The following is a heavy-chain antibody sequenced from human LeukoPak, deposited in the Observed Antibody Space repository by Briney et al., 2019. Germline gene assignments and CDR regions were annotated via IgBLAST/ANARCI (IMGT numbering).Heavy chain of an antibody. V-gene: IGHV4-59*12. CDR2: IYYSGST. D-gene: IGHD1-1*01. CDR1: GGSISSYY. J-gene: IGHJ4*02. Sequence: KPSETLSLTCTVSGGSISSYYWSWIRQPPGKGLEWIGSIYYSGSTYYNPSLKSRVTISVDTSKNQFSLKLSSVTAADTAVYYCASRTGTTGTFDYWGQGTLVTVSS. CDR3: ASRTGTTGTFDY.